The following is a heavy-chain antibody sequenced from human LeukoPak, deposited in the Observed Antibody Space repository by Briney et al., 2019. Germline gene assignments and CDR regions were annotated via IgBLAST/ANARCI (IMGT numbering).Heavy chain of an antibody. CDR2: IRYDGSNK. V-gene: IGHV3-30*02. CDR1: GFTFSDYG. D-gene: IGHD6-25*01. J-gene: IGHJ4*02. CDR3: ARRGYSSGWNRFDY. Sequence: GGSLRLSCAASGFTFSDYGMHWVRRAPGKGLEWVAFIRYDGSNKYYADSVKGRFTISRDNSKNTVYLQMNSLRAEDTAVYYCARRGYSSGWNRFDYWGQGTLVTVSS.